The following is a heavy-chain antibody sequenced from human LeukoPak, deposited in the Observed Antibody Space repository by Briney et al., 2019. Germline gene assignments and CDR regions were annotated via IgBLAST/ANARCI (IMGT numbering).Heavy chain of an antibody. J-gene: IGHJ4*02. CDR1: GGSFSGYY. CDR3: AGTDYSNYAGFDY. CDR2: INHSGST. D-gene: IGHD4-11*01. V-gene: IGHV4-34*01. Sequence: PSETLSLTCAVYGGSFSGYYWSWIRQPPGKGLEWIGEINHSGSTNYNPSLKSRVTISVDTSKNQFSLKLSSVTAADTAVYYCAGTDYSNYAGFDYWGQGTLVTVSS.